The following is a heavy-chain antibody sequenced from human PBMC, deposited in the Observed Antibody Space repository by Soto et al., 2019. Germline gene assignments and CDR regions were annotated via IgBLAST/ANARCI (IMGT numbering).Heavy chain of an antibody. Sequence: SLKVPCPPFGGTLRSYCINWVPQAPGQGLEWVGGIIPIFRTAHYAQKCEGRVTITADESTSTAYMEVSSLRSEDTAVYYCASVSRDGYYYYGMDVWGQGTTVTVSS. D-gene: IGHD3-10*01. CDR3: ASVSRDGYYYYGMDV. CDR1: GGTLRSYC. V-gene: IGHV1-69*01. J-gene: IGHJ6*02. CDR2: IIPIFRTA.